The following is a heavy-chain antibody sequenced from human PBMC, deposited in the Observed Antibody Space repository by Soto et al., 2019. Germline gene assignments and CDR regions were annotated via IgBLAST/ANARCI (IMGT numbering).Heavy chain of an antibody. V-gene: IGHV3-48*01. CDR2: ISSSSSTI. D-gene: IGHD5-12*01. J-gene: IGHJ1*01. CDR1: GFTFSSYS. CDR3: ARDNVNIVATITEYFQH. Sequence: GGSLRLSCAASGFTFSSYSMNWVRQAPGKGLEWVSYISSSSSTIYYADSVKGRFTISRDNAKNSLYLQMNSLRAEDTAVYYCARDNVNIVATITEYFQHWGQGTLVTVSS.